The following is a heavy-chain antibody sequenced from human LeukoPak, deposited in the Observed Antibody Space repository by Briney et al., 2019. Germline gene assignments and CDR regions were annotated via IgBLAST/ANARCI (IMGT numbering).Heavy chain of an antibody. CDR2: IIPIFGTA. J-gene: IGHJ6*03. CDR3: ARDEPLRLLEWLSGYYYYMDV. Sequence: SVKVSCKASGGTFSSYAISWVRQAPGQGLEWMGGIIPIFGTADYAQKFQGRVTITADESTSTAYMELSSLGSEGTAVYYCARDEPLRLLEWLSGYYYYMDVWGKGTTVTVSS. V-gene: IGHV1-69*13. D-gene: IGHD3-3*01. CDR1: GGTFSSYA.